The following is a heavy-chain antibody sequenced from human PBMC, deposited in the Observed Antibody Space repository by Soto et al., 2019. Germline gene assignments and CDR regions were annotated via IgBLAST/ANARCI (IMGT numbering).Heavy chain of an antibody. CDR1: GYTFTGYY. CDR2: INPNSGGT. Sequence: ASVKVSCKASGYTFTGYYMHWVRQAPGQGLEWMGWINPNSGGTNYAQKFQGWVTMTRDTSISTAYMELSRLRSDDTAVYYCARGGSAAAGFYYYYYGMDVWGHGTTVTVSS. V-gene: IGHV1-2*04. D-gene: IGHD6-13*01. CDR3: ARGGSAAAGFYYYYYGMDV. J-gene: IGHJ6*02.